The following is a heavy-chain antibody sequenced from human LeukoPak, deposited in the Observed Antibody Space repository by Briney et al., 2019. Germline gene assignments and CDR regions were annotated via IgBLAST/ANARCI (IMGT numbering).Heavy chain of an antibody. V-gene: IGHV3-23*01. CDR2: ISGSGGST. CDR3: AKGGIYGSGSYPPTYYFDY. D-gene: IGHD3-10*01. Sequence: GGSLRLSCAASGFTFSSYAMSWVRQAPGKGLEWVSAISGSGGSTYYADSVKGRFTISRDNSKNTLYLQMSSLRAEDTAVYYCAKGGIYGSGSYPPTYYFDYWGQGTLVTVSS. CDR1: GFTFSSYA. J-gene: IGHJ4*02.